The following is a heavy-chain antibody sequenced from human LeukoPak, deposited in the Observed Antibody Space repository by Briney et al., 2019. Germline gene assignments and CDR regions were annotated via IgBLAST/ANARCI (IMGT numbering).Heavy chain of an antibody. Sequence: PSETLSLTCAVYGGSFSGYYWGWIRQPRGRGLEWIGEINHSGSTNYNPSLKSRVTISVDTSKNQFSLKLSSVTAADTAVYYCARAHSSGYPRFDYWGQGTLVTVSS. J-gene: IGHJ4*02. D-gene: IGHD3-22*01. CDR2: INHSGST. CDR1: GGSFSGYY. CDR3: ARAHSSGYPRFDY. V-gene: IGHV4-34*01.